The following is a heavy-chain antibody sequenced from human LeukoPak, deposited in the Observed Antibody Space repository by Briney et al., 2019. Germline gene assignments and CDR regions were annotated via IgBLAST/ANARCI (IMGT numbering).Heavy chain of an antibody. Sequence: PGGSLRLSCAASGFTFSSYAMSWVRQAPGKGLEWVSTITGSGGSTYYAASVKGRFTISRDNSKNTLYLQMNSLRAEDTAVYYCARESGYDNYYYYYMDVWGRGTTVTISS. CDR1: GFTFSSYA. CDR2: ITGSGGST. J-gene: IGHJ6*03. V-gene: IGHV3-23*01. CDR3: ARESGYDNYYYYYMDV. D-gene: IGHD5-12*01.